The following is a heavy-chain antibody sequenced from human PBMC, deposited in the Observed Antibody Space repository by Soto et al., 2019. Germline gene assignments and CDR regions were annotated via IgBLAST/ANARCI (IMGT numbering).Heavy chain of an antibody. CDR1: GFTFSSYA. CDR3: AKDPFNWSYYYIDY. Sequence: GGSLRLSCAASGFTFSSYAMSWVRQAPGKGLEWVSAISGSGGSTYYADSVKGRFTISRDNSKNTLYLQMNSLRAEDTAVYYCAKDPFNWSYYYIDYWGQGTLVTVSS. J-gene: IGHJ4*02. D-gene: IGHD1-26*01. V-gene: IGHV3-23*01. CDR2: ISGSGGST.